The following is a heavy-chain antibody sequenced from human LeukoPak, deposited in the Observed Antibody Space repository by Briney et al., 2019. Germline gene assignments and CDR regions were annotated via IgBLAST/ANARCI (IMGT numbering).Heavy chain of an antibody. CDR2: IYNSGNT. CDR1: GFSVSSNY. Sequence: GGSLRLSCAASGFSVSSNYMSWVRQAPGKGLEWVSLIYNSGNTYYADSVKGRFTISRDTSKKTLYLQMNSLRAEDTAVYYCARDRGLAVAGSGYFQYWGQGTLVTVSS. CDR3: ARDRGLAVAGSGYFQY. J-gene: IGHJ1*01. V-gene: IGHV3-53*01. D-gene: IGHD6-19*01.